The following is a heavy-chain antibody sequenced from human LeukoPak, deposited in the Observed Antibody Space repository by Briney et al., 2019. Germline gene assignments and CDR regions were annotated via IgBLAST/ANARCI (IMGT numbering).Heavy chain of an antibody. CDR2: IYRGGTT. CDR3: ARDSSGYHFDD. J-gene: IGHJ4*02. V-gene: IGHV3-66*01. D-gene: IGHD3-22*01. CDR1: GFTVRNNY. Sequence: GGSLRLSCAASGFTVRNNYMSWVRQAPGKGLEWVSVIYRGGTTYYADSVKGRFTISRDNSKNTLYPQMNSLRAEDTAVYYCARDSSGYHFDDWGQGTLVTVSS.